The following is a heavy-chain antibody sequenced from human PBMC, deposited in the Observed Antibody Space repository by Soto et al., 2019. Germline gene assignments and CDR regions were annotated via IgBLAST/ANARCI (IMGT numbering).Heavy chain of an antibody. V-gene: IGHV1-69*12. Sequence: QVQLVQSGAEVKKPGSSVKVSCKASGGTFSSYAISWVRQAPGQGLEWMGGIIPIFGTANYAQKFQGRVTSTADESTSTDYMELSSLRYEDTAVYYCASSVAKYYYYGMDVWGQGTTVTVAS. CDR1: GGTFSSYA. CDR2: IIPIFGTA. D-gene: IGHD5-12*01. J-gene: IGHJ6*02. CDR3: ASSVAKYYYYGMDV.